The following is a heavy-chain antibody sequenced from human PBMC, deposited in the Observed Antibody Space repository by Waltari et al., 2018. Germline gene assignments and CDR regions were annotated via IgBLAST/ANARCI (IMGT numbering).Heavy chain of an antibody. V-gene: IGHV3-7*01. D-gene: IGHD3-10*01. J-gene: IGHJ4*02. CDR2: IKQDGSEK. Sequence: VQLVQSGAEVKKPGSSVKVSCKASGFTFSSYWMSWVRQAPGKGLEWVANIKQDGSEKYYVDSVKGRFTISRDNAKNSLYLQMNSLRAEDTAVYYCARGVVRGVMHYWGQGTLVTVSS. CDR1: GFTFSSYW. CDR3: ARGVVRGVMHY.